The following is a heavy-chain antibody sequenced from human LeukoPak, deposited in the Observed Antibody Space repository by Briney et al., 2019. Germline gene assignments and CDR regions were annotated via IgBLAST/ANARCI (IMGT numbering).Heavy chain of an antibody. Sequence: PGGSLRLSCAASGFTFSSYAMHWVRQAPGKGLEWVAVISYDGSNKYYADSVKGRFTISRDNSKNTLYLQMNSLRAEDTAVYYCARPSVGFDPWGQGTLVTVSS. CDR1: GFTFSSYA. J-gene: IGHJ5*02. CDR2: ISYDGSNK. CDR3: ARPSVGFDP. V-gene: IGHV3-30-3*01.